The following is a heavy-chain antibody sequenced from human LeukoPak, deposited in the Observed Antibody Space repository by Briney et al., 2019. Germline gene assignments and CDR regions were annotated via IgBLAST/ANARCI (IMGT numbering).Heavy chain of an antibody. V-gene: IGHV1-18*01. J-gene: IGHJ4*02. CDR3: ARDYSSGWPNFDY. Sequence: ASVKVSCKASAYTFTSYGISWVRQAPGQGPEWMGWISTYNGNTNYAQKVQGRVTMTTDTSTSTAYMELRSLRSDDTAVYYCARDYSSGWPNFDYWGQGTLVTVSS. D-gene: IGHD6-19*01. CDR2: ISTYNGNT. CDR1: AYTFTSYG.